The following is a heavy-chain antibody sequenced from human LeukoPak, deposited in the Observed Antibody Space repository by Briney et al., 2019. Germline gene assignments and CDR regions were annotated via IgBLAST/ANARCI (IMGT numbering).Heavy chain of an antibody. V-gene: IGHV4-4*07. Sequence: SETLSLTCTVSGGSISTYCWSWIRQPAGKGLEWIGHICTSGSTNYNPSLKSRVTISVDTSKNQFSLKLSSVTAADTAVYYCASDRIEVDAFDIWGQGTMVTVSS. J-gene: IGHJ3*02. D-gene: IGHD2-15*01. CDR1: GGSISTYC. CDR2: ICTSGST. CDR3: ASDRIEVDAFDI.